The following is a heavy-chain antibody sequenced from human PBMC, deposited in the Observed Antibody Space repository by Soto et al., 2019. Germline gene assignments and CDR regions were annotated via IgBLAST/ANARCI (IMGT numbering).Heavy chain of an antibody. D-gene: IGHD2-8*01. Sequence: SETLSLTCTVSGGSISGYYWNWIRQSPEKGLEWIGFMFYNGNTNYNPSLMSRVTISIDTSKNQFSLNLNSVAAADTAIYYCARSFTGYISSWCIFDAWGQGALVTVSS. V-gene: IGHV4-59*01. CDR1: GGSISGYY. J-gene: IGHJ5*02. CDR2: MFYNGNT. CDR3: ARSFTGYISSWCIFDA.